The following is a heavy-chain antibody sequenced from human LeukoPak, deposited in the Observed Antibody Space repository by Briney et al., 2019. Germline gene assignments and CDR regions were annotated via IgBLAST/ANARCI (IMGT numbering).Heavy chain of an antibody. J-gene: IGHJ4*02. Sequence: TGGSLRLSCAASGFTFSNAWMSWVRQAPGKGLEWVGRIRSQSNGGTTDYAAPVKGRFTISRDDSKNTLYLQMNSLKTEDTAVYYCTTWTGGVVVTNWGQGTLVTVSS. CDR2: IRSQSNGGTT. CDR1: GFTFSNAW. D-gene: IGHD2-2*01. V-gene: IGHV3-15*01. CDR3: TTWTGGVVVTN.